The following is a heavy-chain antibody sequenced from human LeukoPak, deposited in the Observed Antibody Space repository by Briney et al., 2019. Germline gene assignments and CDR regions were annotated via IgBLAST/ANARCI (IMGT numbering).Heavy chain of an antibody. Sequence: PGGSLRLSCATSGFIFSHYWMSWVRQAPGKGLEWVSSISISSDYIFYADSVKGRFTISRDNAKNSLYLQMNSLRAEDTAVYYCARVFRGYSYGSFNYWGQGTLVTVSS. D-gene: IGHD5-18*01. CDR3: ARVFRGYSYGSFNY. J-gene: IGHJ4*02. V-gene: IGHV3-21*01. CDR1: GFIFSHYW. CDR2: ISISSDYI.